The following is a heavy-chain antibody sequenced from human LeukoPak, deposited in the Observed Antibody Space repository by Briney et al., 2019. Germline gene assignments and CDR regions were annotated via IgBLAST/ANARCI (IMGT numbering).Heavy chain of an antibody. CDR1: GFTFTRDA. D-gene: IGHD2-2*01. V-gene: IGHV3-23*01. CDR3: AKAHCSSTSCSRADN. Sequence: PGGSLRLSCAASGFTFTRDAMAWVRQAPGKGLEWVSAIYGSGGTTFYADSVKGRVTISRGQSTNTVYLQMNSLRADDTAVYYCAKAHCSSTSCSRADNWGQGTLVTVSS. CDR2: IYGSGGTT. J-gene: IGHJ4*02.